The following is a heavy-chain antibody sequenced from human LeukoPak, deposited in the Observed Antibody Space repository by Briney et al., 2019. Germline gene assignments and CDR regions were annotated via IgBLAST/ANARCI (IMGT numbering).Heavy chain of an antibody. CDR1: GASISSSNYY. CDR3: ARGSPKHDS. J-gene: IGHJ5*01. V-gene: IGHV4-39*07. Sequence: PSETLSLTCAVSGASISSSNYYWGWIRQPPGKGLEWIGVIYYSGNTYYTPSLKSRVTISVDPSKNQFSLKLKSVTAADTAVYYCARGSPKHDSWGQGTLVTVSS. CDR2: IYYSGNT.